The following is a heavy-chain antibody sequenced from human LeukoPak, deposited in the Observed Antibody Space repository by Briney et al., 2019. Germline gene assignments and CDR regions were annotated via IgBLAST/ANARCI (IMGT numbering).Heavy chain of an antibody. CDR1: GYSISSGYY. D-gene: IGHD3-10*01. CDR3: VRGVTWVNYLDY. Sequence: SETLSLTCTVSGYSISSGYYWGWIRQPPGKGLEWIGSIYHSGSTYYNPSLKSRVTISVDTSKIHFSLKLSSVTAADTAVYYYVRGVTWVNYLDYWGQGTLVTVSS. V-gene: IGHV4-38-2*02. J-gene: IGHJ4*02. CDR2: IYHSGST.